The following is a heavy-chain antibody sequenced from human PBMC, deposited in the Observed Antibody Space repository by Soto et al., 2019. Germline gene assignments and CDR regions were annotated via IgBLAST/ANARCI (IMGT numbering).Heavy chain of an antibody. Sequence: EVQLVESGGGLVKPGGSLRLSCAASGFTFSSYSMGWVRQAPGKGLEWVAYISSSGSYIYYADSVKGRFTVSRDNAKKSVLLQMNSLRSDDTAVYYCARGGYYLNSFDPWGQGTIVTVSS. CDR2: ISSSGSYI. CDR1: GFTFSSYS. CDR3: ARGGYYLNSFDP. J-gene: IGHJ5*02. D-gene: IGHD6-25*01. V-gene: IGHV3-21*01.